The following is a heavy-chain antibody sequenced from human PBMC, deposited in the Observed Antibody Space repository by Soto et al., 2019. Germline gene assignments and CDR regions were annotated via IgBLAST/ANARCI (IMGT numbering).Heavy chain of an antibody. D-gene: IGHD3-16*02. V-gene: IGHV1-8*01. CDR2: MNPNSGNT. J-gene: IGHJ3*02. Sequence: ASVKVSCKASGYTCTIYDINGVRQSTVQGLEWMGWMNPNSGNTGYAQKFQGRVTMTRNTSISTAYMELSSLRSEDTAVYYCARVAGGSYRYIVAFDIWGQGTMVTVS. CDR3: ARVAGGSYRYIVAFDI. CDR1: GYTCTIYD.